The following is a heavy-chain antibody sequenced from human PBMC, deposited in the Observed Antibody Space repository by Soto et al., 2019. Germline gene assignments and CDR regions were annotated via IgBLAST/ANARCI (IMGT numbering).Heavy chain of an antibody. CDR2: IIPILGIA. CDR3: ASRYDIGDY. J-gene: IGHJ4*02. D-gene: IGHD3-9*01. V-gene: IGHV1-69*02. Sequence: QVQLVQSGAEVKKPGSSVKVSCKASGGTFSSYTISWVRQAPGQGLEWMGRIIPILGIANYAQKFQGRVTFXADKSTSTAYMELSSLRSEDTAVYYCASRYDIGDYWGQGTLVTVSS. CDR1: GGTFSSYT.